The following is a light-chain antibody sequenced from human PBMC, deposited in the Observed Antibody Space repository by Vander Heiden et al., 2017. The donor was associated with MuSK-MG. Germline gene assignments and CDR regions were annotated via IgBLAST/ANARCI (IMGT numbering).Light chain of an antibody. V-gene: IGLV1-36*01. Sequence: QSVLTQPPSVSEAPSQRVTIPCSGSSSNIGNNPVNWYQQLPGKAPKLLIYYDDLLPSGVSDRFSGSKSGTSASLAISGLQSEDEADYYCAAWDDRLNGWVFGGGTKLTVL. J-gene: IGLJ3*02. CDR1: SSNIGNNP. CDR2: YDD. CDR3: AAWDDRLNGWV.